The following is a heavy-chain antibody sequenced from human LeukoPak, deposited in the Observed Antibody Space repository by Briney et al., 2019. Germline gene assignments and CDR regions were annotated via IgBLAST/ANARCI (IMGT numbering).Heavy chain of an antibody. CDR3: AKVGLSDALINWIDS. Sequence: GGSLRLSCAASGFTFSRHGMHWARYAPGKGLKWVAGMSKDGATIRYEGSVEGRFTISRDNSKNTVYLQMNSLRAEDTAVYYCAKVGLSDALINWIDSWGQGTLVTVSS. CDR2: MSKDGATI. V-gene: IGHV3-30*18. D-gene: IGHD3-16*01. CDR1: GFTFSRHG. J-gene: IGHJ5*01.